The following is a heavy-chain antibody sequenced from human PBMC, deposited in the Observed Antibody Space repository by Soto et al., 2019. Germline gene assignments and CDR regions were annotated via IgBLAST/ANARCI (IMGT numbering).Heavy chain of an antibody. D-gene: IGHD3-10*01. CDR2: IIPLFVTP. CDR1: GDMFSGYA. J-gene: IGHJ4*02. Sequence: QVQLVQSGAEVRKPGSSVKVSWRVSGDMFSGYAISWVRQAPGQGLEWMGGIIPLFVTPNYAQKFQDRITITADESTNTAYMELRSLISEDTAVYYCARDGPVSSGSYTKFDFWGQGTLVSVSS. CDR3: ARDGPVSSGSYTKFDF. V-gene: IGHV1-69*12.